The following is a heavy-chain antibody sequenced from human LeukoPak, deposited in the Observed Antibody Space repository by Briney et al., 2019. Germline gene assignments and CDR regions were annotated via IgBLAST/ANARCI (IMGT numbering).Heavy chain of an antibody. CDR1: GDSVSSNSAA. Sequence: SQTLSLTCAISGDSVSSNSAAWNWIRQSPSRGLEWLGRTYYRSKWYNDYAVSVKSRITINPNTSKNQFSLQLNSVPPEDTAVYYCARDRPGPSGSYFPYYFDYWGQGTLVTVSS. CDR3: ARDRPGPSGSYFPYYFDY. CDR2: TYYRSKWYN. V-gene: IGHV6-1*01. J-gene: IGHJ4*02. D-gene: IGHD1-26*01.